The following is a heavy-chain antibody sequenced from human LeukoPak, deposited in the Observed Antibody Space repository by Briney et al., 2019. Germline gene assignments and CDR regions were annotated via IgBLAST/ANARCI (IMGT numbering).Heavy chain of an antibody. CDR1: GYSISSSYY. Sequence: PSETLSLTCAVSGYSISSSYYWGWIRQPPGKGLEWIGSIYYSGSTYYNPSLKSRVTISVDTSKNQFSLKLSSVTAADTAVYYCARHVGDWNYALDWFDPWGQGTLVTVSS. J-gene: IGHJ5*02. CDR2: IYYSGST. V-gene: IGHV4-38-2*01. D-gene: IGHD1-7*01. CDR3: ARHVGDWNYALDWFDP.